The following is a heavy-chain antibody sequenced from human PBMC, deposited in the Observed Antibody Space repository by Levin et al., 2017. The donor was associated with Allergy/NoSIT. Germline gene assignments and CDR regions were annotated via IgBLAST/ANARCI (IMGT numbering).Heavy chain of an antibody. J-gene: IGHJ4*02. CDR1: GFTFSDYY. D-gene: IGHD1-26*01. CDR2: ISSSGSTI. Sequence: GESLKISCAASGFTFSDYYMSWIRQAPGKGLEWVSYISSSGSTIYYADSVKGRFTISRDNAKNSLYLQMNSLRAEDTAVYYCARDGSGSPLDYWGQGTLVTVSS. CDR3: ARDGSGSPLDY. V-gene: IGHV3-11*01.